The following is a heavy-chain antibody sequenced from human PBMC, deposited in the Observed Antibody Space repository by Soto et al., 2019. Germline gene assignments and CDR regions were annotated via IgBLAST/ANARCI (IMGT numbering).Heavy chain of an antibody. Sequence: PSETLSLTCTVSGGSISSGGYYWSWIRQHPGKGLEWIGYIYYSGSTYYNPSLKSRVTISVDTSKNQFSLKLSSVTAADTAVYYCARSPEGPWHFDYWGQGTLVTVSS. CDR3: ARSPEGPWHFDY. V-gene: IGHV4-31*03. J-gene: IGHJ4*02. CDR1: GGSISSGGYY. CDR2: IYYSGST.